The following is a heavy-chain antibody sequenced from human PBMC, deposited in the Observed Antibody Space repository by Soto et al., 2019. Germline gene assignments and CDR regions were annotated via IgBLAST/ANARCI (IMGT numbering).Heavy chain of an antibody. CDR1: GFTFSNAW. V-gene: IGHV3-15*01. J-gene: IGHJ4*02. CDR3: TTDLGSGGYWA. D-gene: IGHD6-19*01. Sequence: EVKLVESGGGLVKPGGYLRLSCAASGFTFSNAWMSWVRQAPGKGLEWVGHIKRKTDGGTTDYAAPVKGRFTISRDDSKRTLSLQMNSLTNEDTAVYLCTTDLGSGGYWAWGQGALVTVSS. CDR2: IKRKTDGGTT.